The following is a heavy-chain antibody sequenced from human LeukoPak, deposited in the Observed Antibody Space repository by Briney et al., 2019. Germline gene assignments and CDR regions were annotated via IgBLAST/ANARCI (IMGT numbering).Heavy chain of an antibody. CDR2: IYSSGST. J-gene: IGHJ4*02. V-gene: IGHV4-39*07. D-gene: IGHD3-22*01. CDR1: GASISSGSNY. CDR3: ATTLGYDSSGYDY. Sequence: SETLSLTCSVSGASISSGSNYWGWIRQPPGKTLEWIGSIYSSGSTYYNPSLKSRVIIIIDTPKNHFSLTLSSVTAEDTAVYYCATTLGYDSSGYDYWGQGTLVTVSS.